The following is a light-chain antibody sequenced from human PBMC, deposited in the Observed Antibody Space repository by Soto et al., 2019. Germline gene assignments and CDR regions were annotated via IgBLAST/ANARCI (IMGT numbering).Light chain of an antibody. CDR2: SAF. CDR3: HYYGSSPWT. Sequence: EIVLTQSPGTLSLSPGERGTLSCRASQSVSSNYLAWYQQKPGQAPRLLIYSAFSSATGIPDRFSGSGSGTDFTLTISRLEPEDFAVYFCHYYGSSPWTFGQGTKVEIK. J-gene: IGKJ1*01. CDR1: QSVSSNY. V-gene: IGKV3-20*01.